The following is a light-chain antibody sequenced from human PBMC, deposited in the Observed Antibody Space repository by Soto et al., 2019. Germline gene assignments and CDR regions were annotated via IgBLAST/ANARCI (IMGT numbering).Light chain of an antibody. V-gene: IGLV2-14*01. Sequence: QSVLTQPASVSGSPGQSITISCTGTSSDVGGYNYVSWYQHHPGKAPKLVIYEDSNRPSVVSNRFSGAKSANTASLTISGLQAEDEADYYCNSYTSSNTFVFRTGTKVAVL. CDR2: EDS. J-gene: IGLJ1*01. CDR1: SSDVGGYNY. CDR3: NSYTSSNTFV.